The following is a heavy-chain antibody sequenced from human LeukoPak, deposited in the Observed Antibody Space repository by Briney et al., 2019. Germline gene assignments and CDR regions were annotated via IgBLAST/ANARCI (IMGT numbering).Heavy chain of an antibody. J-gene: IGHJ6*03. D-gene: IGHD3-16*01. CDR1: GGSISSGGYY. CDR3: ARGGGDYYYYYYMDV. Sequence: SQTLSLTCTVSGGSISSGGYYWSWIRQHPGKGLEWIGYIYYSGSTYYNPSLKSRVTISVDTSKIQFSLKLSSVTAADTAVYYCARGGGDYYYYYYMDVWGKGTTVTVSS. V-gene: IGHV4-31*03. CDR2: IYYSGST.